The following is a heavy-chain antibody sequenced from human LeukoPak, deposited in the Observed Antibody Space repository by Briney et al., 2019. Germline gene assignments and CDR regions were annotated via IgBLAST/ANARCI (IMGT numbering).Heavy chain of an antibody. D-gene: IGHD3-10*01. CDR1: GFTFSTYL. CDR3: AGISN. J-gene: IGHJ4*02. CDR2: ITSDGSGT. V-gene: IGHV3-74*01. Sequence: GGSLRLSSAASGFTFSTYLIHWVRQAPGKGLVWVSRITSDGSGTIYADSVKGRFTISRDNAKNTLYLEMNSLRVEDTAVYYCAGISNWGQGTLVTVSS.